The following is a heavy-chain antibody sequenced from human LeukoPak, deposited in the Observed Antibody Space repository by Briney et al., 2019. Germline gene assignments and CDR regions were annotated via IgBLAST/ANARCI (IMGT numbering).Heavy chain of an antibody. D-gene: IGHD2-2*03. CDR3: AGLGHCSSTSCYDRYNWFDP. Sequence: SVKVSCKASGGTFSSYAISWVRQAPGQGLEWMGRIIPILGIANYAQKFQGRVTITADKSTSTAYMELSSLRSEDTAVYYCAGLGHCSSTSCYDRYNWFDPWGQGTLVTVSS. CDR2: IIPILGIA. V-gene: IGHV1-69*04. J-gene: IGHJ5*02. CDR1: GGTFSSYA.